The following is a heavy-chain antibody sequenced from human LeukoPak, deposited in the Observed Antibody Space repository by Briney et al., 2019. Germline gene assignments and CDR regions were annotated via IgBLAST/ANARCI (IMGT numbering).Heavy chain of an antibody. CDR2: ISWNSGSI. CDR3: AKGPWTTVDDNWFDP. D-gene: IGHD4-23*01. V-gene: IGHV3-9*01. Sequence: GRSLRLSRAASGFTFDDYAMHWVRQAPGKGLEWVSGISWNSGSIGYADSVKGRFTISRDNAKNSLYLQMNSLRAEDTALYYCAKGPWTTVDDNWFDPWGQGTLVTVSS. CDR1: GFTFDDYA. J-gene: IGHJ5*02.